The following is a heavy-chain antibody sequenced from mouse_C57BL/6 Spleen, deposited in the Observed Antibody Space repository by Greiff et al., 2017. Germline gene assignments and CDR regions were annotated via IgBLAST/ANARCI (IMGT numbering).Heavy chain of an antibody. CDR2: ISSGSSTI. CDR1: GFTFSDYG. J-gene: IGHJ3*01. D-gene: IGHD2-1*01. V-gene: IGHV5-17*01. Sequence: DVQLVESGGGLVKPGGSLKLSCAASGFTFSDYGMHWVRQAPEKGLEWVAYISSGSSTIYYADTVKGRFTISRDNAKNTLFLQMTSLRSEDTAMYYCARGHGNYLAWFAYWGQGTLVTVSA. CDR3: ARGHGNYLAWFAY.